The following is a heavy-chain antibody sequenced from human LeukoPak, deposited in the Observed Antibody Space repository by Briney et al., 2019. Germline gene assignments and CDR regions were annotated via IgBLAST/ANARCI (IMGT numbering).Heavy chain of an antibody. J-gene: IGHJ4*02. CDR1: GFTVSSNY. D-gene: IGHD6-13*01. CDR3: ARLFGAAGRQFDY. Sequence: GGSLRLSCAASGFTVSSNYMSWVRQAPGKGLEWVSVIYSGGSTYYADSVKGRFTISRHNSKNTLYLQMNSLRAEDTAVYYRARLFGAAGRQFDYWGQGTLVTVSS. V-gene: IGHV3-53*04. CDR2: IYSGGST.